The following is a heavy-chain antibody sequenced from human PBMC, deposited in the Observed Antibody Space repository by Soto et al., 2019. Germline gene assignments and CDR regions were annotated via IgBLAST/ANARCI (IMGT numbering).Heavy chain of an antibody. Sequence: GGSLRLSCAASGFTFSSYLMSWVRQAPGKGLEWVAIIWHDGNNKYYADSLRGRFIISSDNSKNRLYLQMNSLRAEDTAVYYCASDLVGASDSYGLDVWGQGTPVTVSS. J-gene: IGHJ6*02. CDR1: GFTFSSYL. V-gene: IGHV3-33*01. CDR2: IWHDGNNK. CDR3: ASDLVGASDSYGLDV. D-gene: IGHD1-26*01.